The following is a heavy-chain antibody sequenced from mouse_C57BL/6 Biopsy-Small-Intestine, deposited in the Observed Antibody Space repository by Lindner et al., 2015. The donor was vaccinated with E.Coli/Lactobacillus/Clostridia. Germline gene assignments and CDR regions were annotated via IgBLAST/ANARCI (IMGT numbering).Heavy chain of an antibody. J-gene: IGHJ2*01. CDR2: IYPYNGIS. CDR3: ASLTGTKGYFDY. D-gene: IGHD4-1*01. V-gene: IGHV1-31*01. Sequence: VQLQESGPELVKPGASVKISCKASGYSFTGYYMNWVKQSHGNILDWIGYIYPYNGISSYNQKFKGKATLTVDKSSTTAYMELRSLTSEDSAVYYCASLTGTKGYFDYLGQGTTLTVSS. CDR1: GYSFTGYY.